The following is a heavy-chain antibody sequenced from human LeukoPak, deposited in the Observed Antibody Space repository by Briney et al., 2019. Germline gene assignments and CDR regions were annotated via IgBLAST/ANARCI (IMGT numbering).Heavy chain of an antibody. D-gene: IGHD2-2*02. CDR1: GGTFSSYA. J-gene: IGHJ1*01. V-gene: IGHV1-69*13. CDR2: IIPIFCTA. Sequence: SVKVSCKASGGTFSSYAISWVRRAPGQGLKWMGGIIPIFCTANYAPKSQGTGTITADESTSTAFMELSSLRSEDTAVYYCARILGYCSSTSCYRGYFQHWGQGTLVTVSS. CDR3: ARILGYCSSTSCYRGYFQH.